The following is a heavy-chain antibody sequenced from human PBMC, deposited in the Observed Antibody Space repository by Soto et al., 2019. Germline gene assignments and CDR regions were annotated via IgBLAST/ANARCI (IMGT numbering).Heavy chain of an antibody. D-gene: IGHD6-13*01. Sequence: SETLSLTCTVSGGSITSYYWSWIRQPPGKGLEWIGYLYYSGSTDYNPSLKSRVTMSVDTSKNQFSLKLRSVTAADTAVYYCARHRSSWQPHALRFDCCGQGTLVTVSS. CDR3: ARHRSSWQPHALRFDC. J-gene: IGHJ4*02. CDR2: LYYSGST. V-gene: IGHV4-59*01. CDR1: GGSITSYY.